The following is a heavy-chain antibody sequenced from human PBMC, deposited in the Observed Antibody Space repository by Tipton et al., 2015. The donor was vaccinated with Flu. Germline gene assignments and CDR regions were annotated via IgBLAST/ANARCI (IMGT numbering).Heavy chain of an antibody. CDR2: IYSAGST. Sequence: GLVKPSETLSLICAVSDYSISSGYYWGWIRQPAGKGLEWIGRIYSAGSTNYNPSVRSRVTMSVDTSKEQFSLNLRSATAADTAIYFCARVSVTRGVNNWFDSWGQGIRVTVSS. CDR3: ARVSVTRGVNNWFDS. D-gene: IGHD3-10*01. CDR1: DYSISSGYY. V-gene: IGHV4-38-2*01. J-gene: IGHJ5*01.